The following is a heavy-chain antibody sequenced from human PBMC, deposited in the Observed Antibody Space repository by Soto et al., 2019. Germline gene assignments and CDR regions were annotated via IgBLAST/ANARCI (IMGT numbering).Heavy chain of an antibody. J-gene: IGHJ6*02. CDR1: GVTFSSYA. Sequence: ASVKVSCKASGVTFSSYAISWVRQAPGQGLEWMGGIIPIFGTANYAQKFQGRVTITADESTSTAYMELSSLRSEDTAVYYCARGSSGSYRHYYYYGMDVWGQGTTVTVSS. CDR3: ARGSSGSYRHYYYYGMDV. CDR2: IIPIFGTA. V-gene: IGHV1-69*13. D-gene: IGHD1-26*01.